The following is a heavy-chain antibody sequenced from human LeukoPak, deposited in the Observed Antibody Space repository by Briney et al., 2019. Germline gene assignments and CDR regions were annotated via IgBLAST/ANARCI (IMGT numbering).Heavy chain of an antibody. J-gene: IGHJ5*02. Sequence: PGGSLRLSCAASGFTFSSYWMHWARQAPGKGLVWVSRINSDGSSTSYADSVKGRFTISRDNAKNTLYLQMNSLRAEDTAVYYCASGGQQLGNNWFDPWGQGTLVTVSS. CDR1: GFTFSSYW. CDR3: ASGGQQLGNNWFDP. CDR2: INSDGSST. V-gene: IGHV3-74*01. D-gene: IGHD6-13*01.